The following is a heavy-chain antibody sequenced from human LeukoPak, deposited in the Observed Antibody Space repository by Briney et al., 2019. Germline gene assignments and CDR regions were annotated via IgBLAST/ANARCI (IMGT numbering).Heavy chain of an antibody. Sequence: PSETLSPTCTVTGGSISNYYWSWIRQPAERGLESIGRIHTSGSTNYNPSLKSRVTMSVDMSKNQFSLKLSSVTAADTAVYYCARVHGFADSRYYYYYMDVWGKGTTVTVSS. V-gene: IGHV4-4*07. CDR2: IHTSGST. CDR3: ARVHGFADSRYYYYYMDV. D-gene: IGHD3-22*01. J-gene: IGHJ6*03. CDR1: GGSISNYY.